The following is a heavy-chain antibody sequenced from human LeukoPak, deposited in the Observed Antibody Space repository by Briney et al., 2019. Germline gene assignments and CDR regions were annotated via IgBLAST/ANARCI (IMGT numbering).Heavy chain of an antibody. D-gene: IGHD3-3*01. J-gene: IGHJ6*03. CDR2: IWYDGSNK. V-gene: IGHV3-33*06. Sequence: GGSLRLSCAASGFTFSSYGMHWVRQAPGKGLEWVAVIWYDGSNKYYADSVKGRFTISRDNSKNTLYLQMNSLRAEDTAVYYCAKVTKRYYDFWSGYLPPYYYMDVWGEGTTVTVSS. CDR3: AKVTKRYYDFWSGYLPPYYYMDV. CDR1: GFTFSSYG.